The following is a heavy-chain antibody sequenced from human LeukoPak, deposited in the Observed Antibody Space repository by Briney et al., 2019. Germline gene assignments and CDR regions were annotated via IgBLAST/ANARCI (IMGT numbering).Heavy chain of an antibody. CDR1: GGSISNYF. Sequence: SETLSLTCTVSGGSISNYFWSWIRQTPGKGLEWIGYIYYTGSTNYNPSLQSRVAVSIDTSKNQFSLKLISVTAADTAVYYCARSRFTASVGVSLFDPWGQGTLVTVSS. J-gene: IGHJ5*02. D-gene: IGHD2-8*01. V-gene: IGHV4-59*01. CDR2: IYYTGST. CDR3: ARSRFTASVGVSLFDP.